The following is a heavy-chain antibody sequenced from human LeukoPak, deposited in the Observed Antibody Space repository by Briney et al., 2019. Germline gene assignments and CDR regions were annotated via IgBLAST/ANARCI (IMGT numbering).Heavy chain of an antibody. CDR2: IIPILGIA. J-gene: IGHJ4*02. D-gene: IGHD1-26*01. CDR1: GGTFSSYA. Sequence: SVKVSCKASGGTFSSYAISWVRQAPGQGLEWMGRIIPILGIANYAQKFQGRVTITADKSTSTAYMELSSLTSADTAVYFCARESGGRTGGKTFDYWGQGTLVTVSS. V-gene: IGHV1-69*04. CDR3: ARESGGRTGGKTFDY.